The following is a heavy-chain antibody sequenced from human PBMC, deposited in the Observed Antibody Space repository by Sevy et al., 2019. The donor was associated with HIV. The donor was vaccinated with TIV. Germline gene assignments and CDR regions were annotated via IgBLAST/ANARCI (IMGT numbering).Heavy chain of an antibody. Sequence: GGSLRLSCEASGFTVSSNYMSWVRQAPGRGLEWVSVIYSGGSIYYADSVKGRFTISRDNFKNTLYLQMNSLRAEDTAVYYCARSQAYYYDSSGHYYTWGAFDIWGQGTMVTVSS. D-gene: IGHD3-22*01. CDR2: IYSGGSI. J-gene: IGHJ3*02. V-gene: IGHV3-53*01. CDR3: ARSQAYYYDSSGHYYTWGAFDI. CDR1: GFTVSSNY.